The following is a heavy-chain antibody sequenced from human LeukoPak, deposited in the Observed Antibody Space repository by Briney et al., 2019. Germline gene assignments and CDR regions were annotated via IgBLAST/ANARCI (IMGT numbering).Heavy chain of an antibody. CDR3: TTWVGAHFDF. J-gene: IGHJ4*02. D-gene: IGHD3-16*01. V-gene: IGHV3-23*01. CDR2: IDGPTFRT. CDR1: GFTFSNYA. Sequence: GGSLRLSCAASGFTFSNYAMHWVRQAPGKGLEWVSPIDGPTFRTQYADSAMGRFTISRDNSKKTLYLQMNSHRAEDTAVYFCTTWVGAHFDFWGQGTLVTVS.